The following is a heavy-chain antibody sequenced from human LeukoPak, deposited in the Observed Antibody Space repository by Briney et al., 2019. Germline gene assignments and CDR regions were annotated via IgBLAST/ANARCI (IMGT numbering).Heavy chain of an antibody. V-gene: IGHV3-30*18. D-gene: IGHD2-15*01. J-gene: IGHJ6*02. CDR3: AKGVVAATNAAYYGMDV. Sequence: PGRSLRLSCAASGFTFSNYGMHWVRQAPGKGLEWVAVISYDESAKYYADSLKGRFTISRAHFNNTSYLQMTMLRPEDPALYYCAKGVVAATNAAYYGMDVSGQGNTVTVSS. CDR1: GFTFSNYG. CDR2: ISYDESAK.